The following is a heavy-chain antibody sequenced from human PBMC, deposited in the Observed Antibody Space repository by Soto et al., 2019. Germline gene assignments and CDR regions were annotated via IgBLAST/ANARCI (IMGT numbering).Heavy chain of an antibody. CDR1: GGSISSGGYY. Sequence: SETLSLTCTVSGGSISSGGYYWSWIRQHPGKGLEWIGYIYYSGSTYYNPSLKSRVTISVDTSKNQFSLKLSSVTAADTAVYYCARSSCDWFDPWRQRTLVTVSS. CDR3: ARSSCDWFDP. V-gene: IGHV4-31*03. CDR2: IYYSGST. J-gene: IGHJ5*02. D-gene: IGHD6-6*01.